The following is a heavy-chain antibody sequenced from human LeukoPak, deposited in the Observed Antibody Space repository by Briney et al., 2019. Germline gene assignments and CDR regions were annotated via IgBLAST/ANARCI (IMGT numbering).Heavy chain of an antibody. CDR1: GDSVSSNSAA. CDR2: TYYRSKWNS. J-gene: IGHJ4*02. V-gene: IGHV6-1*01. D-gene: IGHD3-10*01. CDR3: ARTSDISGSGSYKD. Sequence: PSQTLSLACAISGDSVSSNSAAWNWIRQSPSRGLEWLGRTYYRSKWNSDYAISVKSRITINADTSKKQFSLQLTSVTPEDTAVYYCARTSDISGSGSYKDWGQGTLVTVSS.